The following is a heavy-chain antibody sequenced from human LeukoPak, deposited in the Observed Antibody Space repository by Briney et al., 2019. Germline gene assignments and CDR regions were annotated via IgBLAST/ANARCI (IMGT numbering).Heavy chain of an antibody. V-gene: IGHV3-30*04. D-gene: IGHD2-15*01. CDR1: GFTFSSYA. CDR2: ISYDGSNK. J-gene: IGHJ4*02. CDR3: ARTPISYYFDY. Sequence: GGSLGLSCAASGFTFSSYAMHWVRQAPGKGLEWVAVISYDGSNKYYADSVKGRFTISRDNSKNTLYLQMNSLRAEVTAVYYCARTPISYYFDYWGQGTLVTVSS.